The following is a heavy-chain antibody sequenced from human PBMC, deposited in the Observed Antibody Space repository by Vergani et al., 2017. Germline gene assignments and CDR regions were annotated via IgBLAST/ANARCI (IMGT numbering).Heavy chain of an antibody. Sequence: QVQLVQSGAEVKKPGSSVKVSCKASGGTFSSYAISWVRQAPGQGLEWMGGIIPIFGTANYAQKFQGRVTITADESTSTAYMELSSLRSDDTAVYYCARDLGYCSSTSCHLNWFDPWGQGTLVTVSS. CDR2: IIPIFGTA. V-gene: IGHV1-69*01. D-gene: IGHD2-2*01. CDR1: GGTFSSYA. CDR3: ARDLGYCSSTSCHLNWFDP. J-gene: IGHJ5*02.